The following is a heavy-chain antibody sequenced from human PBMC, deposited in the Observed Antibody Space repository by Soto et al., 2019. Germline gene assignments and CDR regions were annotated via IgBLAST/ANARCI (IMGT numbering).Heavy chain of an antibody. CDR1: GYSVTSYW. CDR3: ARQGGVYYDYVWGSYRPYYFDY. Sequence: PGESLKISCNGSGYSVTSYWIGWVRQMPGKGLEWMGIIYPGDSDTRYSPSFQGQVTISADKSISTAYLQWSSLKASDTAMYYCARQGGVYYDYVWGSYRPYYFDYWGQGTLVTVSS. CDR2: IYPGDSDT. V-gene: IGHV5-51*01. D-gene: IGHD3-16*02. J-gene: IGHJ4*02.